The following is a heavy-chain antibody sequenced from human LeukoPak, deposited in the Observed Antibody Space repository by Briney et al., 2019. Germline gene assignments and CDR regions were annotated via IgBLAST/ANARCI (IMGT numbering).Heavy chain of an antibody. CDR2: ISSSSSYI. V-gene: IGHV3-21*01. CDR1: GFTFSSYS. D-gene: IGHD5-12*01. J-gene: IGHJ4*02. CDR3: ASQYSGYGGSSNY. Sequence: GGSLRLSCAASGFTFSSYSTNWVRQAPGKGLEWVSSISSSSSYIYYADSVKGRFTISRDNAKNSLYLQMNSLRAEDTAVYYCASQYSGYGGSSNYWGQGTLVTVSS.